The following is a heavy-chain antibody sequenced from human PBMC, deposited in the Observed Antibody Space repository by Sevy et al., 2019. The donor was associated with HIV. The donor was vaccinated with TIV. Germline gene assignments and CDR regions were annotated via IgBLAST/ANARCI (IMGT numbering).Heavy chain of an antibody. V-gene: IGHV3-33*01. D-gene: IGHD3-22*01. J-gene: IGHJ3*02. CDR1: GFTFSSYG. CDR3: ARDRDSSGYSYAFDI. Sequence: GGSLRLSCAASGFTFSSYGMHWVRQAPGKGLEWVVVIWYDGSNKYYADSVKGRFTISRDNSKNTLYLQMNSLRAEDTAVYYCARDRDSSGYSYAFDIWGQGTMVTVSS. CDR2: IWYDGSNK.